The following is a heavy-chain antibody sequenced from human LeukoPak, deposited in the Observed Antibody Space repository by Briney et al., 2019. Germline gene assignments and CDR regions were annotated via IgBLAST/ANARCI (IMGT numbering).Heavy chain of an antibody. CDR1: GFTFSSYS. J-gene: IGHJ4*02. CDR2: ISSSSSYI. D-gene: IGHD3-16*02. CDR3: ARDLSLFPFDY. Sequence: GGSLRLSCAASGFTFSSYSMNWVRQAPGKGLEWVSSISSSSSYIYYADSVEGRIAISRDNAKNSLYLQMNSLRAEDTAVYYCARDLSLFPFDYWGQGTLVTVSS. V-gene: IGHV3-21*01.